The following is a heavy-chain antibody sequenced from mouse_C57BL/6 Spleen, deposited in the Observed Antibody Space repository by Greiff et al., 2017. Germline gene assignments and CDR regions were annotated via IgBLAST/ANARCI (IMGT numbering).Heavy chain of an antibody. CDR3: ARNHYYGSSYGVDY. J-gene: IGHJ2*01. D-gene: IGHD1-1*01. CDR1: GFTFSDYG. V-gene: IGHV5-17*01. CDR2: ISSGSSTI. Sequence: EVQVVESGGGLVKPGGSLKLSCAASGFTFSDYGMHWVRQAPEKGLEWVAYISSGSSTIYYADTVKGRFTISRDNAKNTLFLQMTSLRSEDTAMYYCARNHYYGSSYGVDYWGQGTTLTVSS.